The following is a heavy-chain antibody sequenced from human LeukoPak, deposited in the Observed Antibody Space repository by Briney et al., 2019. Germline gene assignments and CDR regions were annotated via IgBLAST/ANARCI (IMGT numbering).Heavy chain of an antibody. V-gene: IGHV3-30*02. Sequence: GGSLRLSCVASGFTFSSYGMHWVRQAPGKGLEWVAFIRYDGSNKYYADSVKGRFTISRDNSKNTLYLQMNSLRAEDTAVYYCARDYSSSPFRVRDYYYMDVWGKGTTVTVSS. J-gene: IGHJ6*03. CDR3: ARDYSSSPFRVRDYYYMDV. CDR1: GFTFSSYG. CDR2: IRYDGSNK. D-gene: IGHD6-6*01.